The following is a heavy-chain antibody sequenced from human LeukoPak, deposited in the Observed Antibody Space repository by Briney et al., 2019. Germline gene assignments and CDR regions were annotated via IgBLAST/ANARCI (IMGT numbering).Heavy chain of an antibody. J-gene: IGHJ3*02. CDR2: FFHSGNT. D-gene: IGHD3-22*01. Sequence: SETLSLTCTVSGGSISSYYWSWIRQPAGKGLEWSGTFFHSGNTYYNPSLKSRVTISVDTSKNQFSLKLSSVTAADTAVYYCASLYDSSGYYAFDIWGQGTMVTVSS. V-gene: IGHV4-59*04. CDR3: ASLYDSSGYYAFDI. CDR1: GGSISSYY.